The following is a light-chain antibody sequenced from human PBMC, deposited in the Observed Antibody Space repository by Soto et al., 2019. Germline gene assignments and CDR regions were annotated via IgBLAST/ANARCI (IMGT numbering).Light chain of an antibody. V-gene: IGLV2-14*01. J-gene: IGLJ1*01. Sequence: QSVLTRPASVSGSPGQSITRSGTGTSRDIGNYNYVSWYQHHPGKAPKLMIYEVTSRPSGVSDRFSGSKSGMTASLTISGLQPEDEADYFCASYRSANTLVVFGTGTKVTVL. CDR2: EVT. CDR3: ASYRSANTLVV. CDR1: SRDIGNYNY.